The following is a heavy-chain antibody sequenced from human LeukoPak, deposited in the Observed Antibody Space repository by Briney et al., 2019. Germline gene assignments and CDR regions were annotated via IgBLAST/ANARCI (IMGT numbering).Heavy chain of an antibody. J-gene: IGHJ5*02. V-gene: IGHV4-34*01. D-gene: IGHD6-13*01. Sequence: SETLSLTCAVYGGSFSGYYWSWIRQPPGKGLEWIGEINHSGSTNYNPSLKSRVTISVDTSKNQFSLKLSSVTAADTAVYYCARVGQRRYSSSWVKNWFDPWGQGTLVTVSS. CDR2: INHSGST. CDR3: ARVGQRRYSSSWVKNWFDP. CDR1: GGSFSGYY.